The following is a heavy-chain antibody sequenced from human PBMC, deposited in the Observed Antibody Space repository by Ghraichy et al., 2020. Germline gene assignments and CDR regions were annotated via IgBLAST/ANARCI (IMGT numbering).Heavy chain of an antibody. CDR1: GFTVSSNY. D-gene: IGHD3-22*01. CDR3: ARDRGYDSSGYFDY. Sequence: GESLRLSCAASGFTVSSNYMSWVRQAPGKGLEWVSVIYSGGSTYYADSVKGRFTISRDNSKNTLYLQMNSLRAEDTAVYYCARDRGYDSSGYFDYWGQGTLVTVSS. CDR2: IYSGGST. J-gene: IGHJ4*02. V-gene: IGHV3-66*02.